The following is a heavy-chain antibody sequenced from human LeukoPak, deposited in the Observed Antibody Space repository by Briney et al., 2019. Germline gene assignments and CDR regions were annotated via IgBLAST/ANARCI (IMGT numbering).Heavy chain of an antibody. D-gene: IGHD2-8*01. CDR1: GFTFSDYY. CDR3: ARVTTTGWFDP. J-gene: IGHJ5*02. Sequence: PGGSLRLSCAASGFTFSDYYMSWIRQAPGKGLEWVSNITSRDSTNSYADSVKGRFTISRDNAKKSVFLQMNSLRADDTAVYYCARVTTTGWFDPWGQGTLVTVSS. CDR2: ITSRDSTN. V-gene: IGHV3-11*01.